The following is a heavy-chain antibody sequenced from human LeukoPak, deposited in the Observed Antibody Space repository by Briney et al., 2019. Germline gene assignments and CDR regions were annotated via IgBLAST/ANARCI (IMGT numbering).Heavy chain of an antibody. CDR1: GFTFSGYA. V-gene: IGHV3-23*01. CDR2: ISGSGGST. CDR3: AKAREGGLRPLGIDAFDI. D-gene: IGHD5-12*01. J-gene: IGHJ3*02. Sequence: PGGSLRLSCAASGFTFSGYAMSWVRQAPGKGLEWVSAISGSGGSTYYADSVKGRFTISRDNSKNTLYLQMNSLRAEDTAVYYCAKAREGGLRPLGIDAFDIWGQGTMVTVSS.